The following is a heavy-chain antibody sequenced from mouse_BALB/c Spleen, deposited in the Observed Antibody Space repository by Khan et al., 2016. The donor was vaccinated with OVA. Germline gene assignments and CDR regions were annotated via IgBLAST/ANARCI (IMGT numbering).Heavy chain of an antibody. CDR2: ISPGSGDT. CDR1: GYTFTDYY. D-gene: IGHD1-2*01. V-gene: IGHV1-77*01. CDR3: ARRNYFGYTFAY. Sequence: QVQLQQSGAELARPGASVKLSCKASGYTFTDYYINWVKQRTGQGLEWIGEISPGSGDTYYNERFKGKATLTADKSSSTAYMQLGSLTSEASAVYFWARRNYFGYTFAYWGQGTLVTVSA. J-gene: IGHJ3*01.